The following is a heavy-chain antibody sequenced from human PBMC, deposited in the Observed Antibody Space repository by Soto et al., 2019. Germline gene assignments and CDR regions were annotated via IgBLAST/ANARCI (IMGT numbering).Heavy chain of an antibody. Sequence: PGVSLRLSCAASGFTFSSYAMSWVRQAPGKGLEWVSAISGSGVSTYYADSVKGRFTISRDNSKNTLYLQMNSLRAEDTAVYYCAKSPGMYYYDSSGYYHYDYWGQGTLVTVSS. V-gene: IGHV3-23*01. CDR3: AKSPGMYYYDSSGYYHYDY. CDR1: GFTFSSYA. CDR2: ISGSGVST. J-gene: IGHJ4*02. D-gene: IGHD3-22*01.